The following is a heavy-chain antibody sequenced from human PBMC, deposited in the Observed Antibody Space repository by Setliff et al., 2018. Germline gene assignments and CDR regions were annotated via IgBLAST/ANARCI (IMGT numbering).Heavy chain of an antibody. CDR3: ARSVAAAATAL. J-gene: IGHJ4*02. CDR1: GVSISANHY. V-gene: IGHV4-39*01. D-gene: IGHD6-25*01. CDR2: ISYGGNT. Sequence: SETLSLTCTVSGVSISANHYWGWIRQPPGKGLEWIGSISYGGNTYYNPSLNSRVTISADTSKNQFSVRLNSVTAADTAVYFCARSVAAAATALWGQGTAVTVSS.